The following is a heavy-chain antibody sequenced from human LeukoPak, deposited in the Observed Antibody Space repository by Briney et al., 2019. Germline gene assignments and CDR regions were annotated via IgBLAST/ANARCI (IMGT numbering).Heavy chain of an antibody. CDR2: IYPGDSDT. CDR3: ARPPSGSYPYWYFDL. Sequence: GESLKISCKGSGYSFTSYWIGWVRQMPGKGLEWMGIIYPGDSDTRYSPSFQGQVTISADKSISTAYLQWSSLKASDTAMYYCARPPSGSYPYWYFDLWGRGTLVAVSS. J-gene: IGHJ2*01. V-gene: IGHV5-51*01. D-gene: IGHD1-26*01. CDR1: GYSFTSYW.